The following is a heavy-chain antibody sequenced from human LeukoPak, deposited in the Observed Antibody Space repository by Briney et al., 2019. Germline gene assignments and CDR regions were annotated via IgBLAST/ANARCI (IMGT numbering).Heavy chain of an antibody. J-gene: IGHJ4*02. CDR1: GFTFSSYA. CDR3: ATVPAAIRRPSSSWDFDF. CDR2: ISYDGSNK. V-gene: IGHV3-30-3*01. Sequence: PGGSLRLSCAASGFTFSSYAMHWVRQAPGKGLEWVAVISYDGSNKYYADSVKGRFTISRDNSKNTLYLQMNSLRAEDTAVYYCATVPAAIRRPSSSWDFDFWGQGTLVAVSS. D-gene: IGHD2-2*01.